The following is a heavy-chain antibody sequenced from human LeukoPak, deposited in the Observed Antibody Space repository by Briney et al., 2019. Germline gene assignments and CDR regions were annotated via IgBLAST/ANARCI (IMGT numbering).Heavy chain of an antibody. CDR3: ARAISGSYYDY. Sequence: ASVKVSCKAFGYIFTDHYMHWVRQAPGQGLGWMGWINPNSGGTNYAQKFQGRVTMTRDTSISTAYMELSRLRSDDAAVYYCARAISGSYYDYWGQGTLVAVSS. CDR2: INPNSGGT. D-gene: IGHD1-26*01. J-gene: IGHJ4*02. CDR1: GYIFTDHY. V-gene: IGHV1-2*02.